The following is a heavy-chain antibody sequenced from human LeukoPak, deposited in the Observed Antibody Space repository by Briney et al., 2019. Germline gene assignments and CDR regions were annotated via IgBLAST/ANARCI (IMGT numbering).Heavy chain of an antibody. J-gene: IGHJ4*02. CDR3: ARTVAGHPHDYFDS. D-gene: IGHD6-19*01. CDR1: GFTFSDYW. Sequence: GGSLRLSCPASGFTFSDYWMSWVRQAPGKGPERLAHMNEDGSRKYFVGSVRGRFSISRDNTENSLYLHMSSLRVEDTAVYYCARTVAGHPHDYFDSWGQGTLVTVSS. V-gene: IGHV3-7*01. CDR2: MNEDGSRK.